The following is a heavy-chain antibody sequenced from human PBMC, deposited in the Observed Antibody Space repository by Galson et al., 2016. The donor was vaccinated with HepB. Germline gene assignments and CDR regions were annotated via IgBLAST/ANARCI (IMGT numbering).Heavy chain of an antibody. J-gene: IGHJ4*01. CDR1: GFTFSNFW. Sequence: SGAEVKKPGESLKISCAASGFTFSNFWMNWVRRVPGKGLEWVGNIKPDGSQMNYADSVKGRFTISRDNARNSLYLQMNSLRAEDTAVYFCAEMPTVDWWGQGTLVTVSS. D-gene: IGHD5-24*01. CDR3: AEMPTVDW. CDR2: IKPDGSQM. V-gene: IGHV3-7*03.